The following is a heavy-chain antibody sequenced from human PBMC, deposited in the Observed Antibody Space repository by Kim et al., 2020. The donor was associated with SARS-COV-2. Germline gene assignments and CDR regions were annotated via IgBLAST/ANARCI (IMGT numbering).Heavy chain of an antibody. CDR1: GFTFSSYS. V-gene: IGHV3-48*04. D-gene: IGHD5-12*01. J-gene: IGHJ6*02. CDR3: ARVSWDSGYDYYYYGMDV. CDR2: ISSSSSTI. Sequence: GGSLRLSCAASGFTFSSYSMNWVRQAPGKGLEWVSYISSSSSTIYYADSVKGRFTISRDNAKNSLYLQMNSLRAEDTAVYYCARVSWDSGYDYYYYGMDVWGQGTTVTVSS.